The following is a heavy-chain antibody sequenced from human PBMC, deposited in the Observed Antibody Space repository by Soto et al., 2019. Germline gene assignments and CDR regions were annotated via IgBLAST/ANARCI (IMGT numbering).Heavy chain of an antibody. D-gene: IGHD4-17*01. J-gene: IGHJ4*02. V-gene: IGHV1-8*02. CDR3: ARILYGDNVDY. CDR1: GYTFTSYD. Sequence: QVQLVQSGAEVNKPGASVKVSCKASGYTFTSYDINSVRQATGQGLEWMGWMNPNSGNTGYAQKFQGRATMTRHTSISTAYMELSSLRSEYTAVYYCARILYGDNVDYWGQGTLVTVSS. CDR2: MNPNSGNT.